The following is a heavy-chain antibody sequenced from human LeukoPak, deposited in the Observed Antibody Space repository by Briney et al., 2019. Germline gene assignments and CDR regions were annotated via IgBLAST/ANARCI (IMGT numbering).Heavy chain of an antibody. D-gene: IGHD3-10*01. CDR3: AKDYVSGNGIWYFDI. Sequence: GGSLRLSCAASGFTFSTYAISWVRQSPGQGLEWVSAISSTGGNTYYADSVRGRFTMSRDNSKNTLYLRMNSLRAEDTAVYYCAKDYVSGNGIWYFDIWGRGTLVTVSS. V-gene: IGHV3-23*01. CDR1: GFTFSTYA. CDR2: ISSTGGNT. J-gene: IGHJ2*01.